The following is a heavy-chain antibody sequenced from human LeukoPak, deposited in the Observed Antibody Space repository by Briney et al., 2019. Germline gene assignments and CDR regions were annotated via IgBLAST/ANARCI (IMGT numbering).Heavy chain of an antibody. J-gene: IGHJ4*02. CDR2: SNPNSGGT. D-gene: IGHD5-18*01. V-gene: IGHV1-2*04. CDR3: ASSPTAMDPFDY. CDR1: GYTFTGYY. Sequence: GASVKVSCNASGYTFTGYYMHWVRQAPGQGREWMGWSNPNSGGTNYAQKFQGWVTMTRDTSISTAYMELSRLRSDDTAVYYCASSPTAMDPFDYWGQGTLVTVSS.